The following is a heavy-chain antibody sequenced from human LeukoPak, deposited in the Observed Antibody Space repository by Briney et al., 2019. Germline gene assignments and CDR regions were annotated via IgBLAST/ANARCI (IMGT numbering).Heavy chain of an antibody. Sequence: GGSLKISCKASGYSFSTYWIGWVRQMPGKGLEWMGIIYPADSDTRYSPSFQGQVTISADKSISTAYLQWSSLKVSDTAIYYCASHRVGATFFDYWGQGTLVTVSS. CDR2: IYPADSDT. V-gene: IGHV5-51*01. J-gene: IGHJ4*02. CDR1: GYSFSTYW. CDR3: ASHRVGATFFDY. D-gene: IGHD1-26*01.